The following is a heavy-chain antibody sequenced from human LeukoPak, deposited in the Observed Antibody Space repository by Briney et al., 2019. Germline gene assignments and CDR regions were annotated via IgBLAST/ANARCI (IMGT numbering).Heavy chain of an antibody. CDR2: IYYTGST. Sequence: SETLSLTCTVSGGSISSYYWSWIRQSPGKGLEWIGHIYYTGSTDYNPSLKSRVTISVDTSKNQFSLKLSSVTAADTAVYYCAGGELWPNWFDPWGQGTLVTVSS. V-gene: IGHV4-59*08. CDR3: AGGELWPNWFDP. CDR1: GGSISSYY. J-gene: IGHJ5*02. D-gene: IGHD6-19*01.